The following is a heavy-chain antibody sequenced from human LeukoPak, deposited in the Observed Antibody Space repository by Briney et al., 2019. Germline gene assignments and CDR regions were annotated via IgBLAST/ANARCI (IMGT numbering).Heavy chain of an antibody. CDR2: ISSSGSTI. Sequence: GGSLRLSCAASGFTFSDYYMSWIRQAPGKGLEWVSYISSSGSTIYYAVSVKGRFTISRDNAKNSLYLQMNSLRAEDTAVYYCARSVANDAFDIWGQGTMVTVSS. J-gene: IGHJ3*02. CDR3: ARSVANDAFDI. D-gene: IGHD6-19*01. CDR1: GFTFSDYY. V-gene: IGHV3-11*04.